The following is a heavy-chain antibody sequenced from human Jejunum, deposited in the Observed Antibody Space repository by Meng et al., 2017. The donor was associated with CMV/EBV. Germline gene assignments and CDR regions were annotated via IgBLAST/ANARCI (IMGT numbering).Heavy chain of an antibody. D-gene: IGHD6-13*01. V-gene: IGHV3-53*01. CDR2: IYSDGTT. CDR3: AYSSSWAHFDY. CDR1: GFTVSSNY. Sequence: FVASGFTVSSNYMSWVRQAPGKGLEWVSIIYSDGTTYYANSVKGRFTISRDKSKNTLDLQMNSLRAEDMSVYYCAYSSSWAHFDYWGQGTLVTVSS. J-gene: IGHJ4*02.